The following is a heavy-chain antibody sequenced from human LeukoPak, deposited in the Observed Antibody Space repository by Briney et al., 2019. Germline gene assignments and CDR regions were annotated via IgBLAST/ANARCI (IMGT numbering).Heavy chain of an antibody. V-gene: IGHV4-59*01. CDR3: VRKRTRGELNFDY. CDR2: IYYSGST. Sequence: PSETLSLTCAVYGGSFSGYYWSWIRQPPGKGLEWIGYIYYSGSTNYNPSLKSRVTISVDTSKNQFSLKLSSVTAADTAVYYCVRKRTRGELNFDYWGQGTLVTVSS. CDR1: GGSFSGYY. D-gene: IGHD1-7*01. J-gene: IGHJ4*02.